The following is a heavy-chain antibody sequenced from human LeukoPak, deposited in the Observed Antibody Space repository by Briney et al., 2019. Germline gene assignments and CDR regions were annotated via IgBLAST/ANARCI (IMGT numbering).Heavy chain of an antibody. CDR2: ISGSGGST. CDR3: ARHFTTGSIDH. Sequence: GGSLRLSCAASGFTFSSFAMSCVRQAPGKGLEWVSAISGSGGSTYYADSVKGRFTISRDNSKNTLFLQMNRLRAEETAVYYCARHFTTGSIDHWGQGNLVTVSS. J-gene: IGHJ4*02. V-gene: IGHV3-23*01. D-gene: IGHD3-9*01. CDR1: GFTFSSFA.